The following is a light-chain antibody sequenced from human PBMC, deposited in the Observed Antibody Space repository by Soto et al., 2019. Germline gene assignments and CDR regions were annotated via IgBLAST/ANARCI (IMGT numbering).Light chain of an antibody. CDR2: GAS. CDR1: QSVSSSY. J-gene: IGKJ3*01. Sequence: EIVLTQSPGTLSLSPGERATLSCRASQSVSSSYLGWYQQKPGQAPRLLIYGASSRATGIPDRFSGSGSGTDFTLTISRLEPEDFEVYYCQLYGSSPFTFGPGTKVDIK. CDR3: QLYGSSPFT. V-gene: IGKV3-20*01.